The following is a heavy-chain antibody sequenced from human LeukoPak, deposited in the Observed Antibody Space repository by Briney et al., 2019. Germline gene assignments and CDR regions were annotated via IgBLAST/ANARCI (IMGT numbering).Heavy chain of an antibody. D-gene: IGHD5-24*01. J-gene: IGHJ4*02. CDR3: ARGDGYNFFDS. CDR1: EFTFTTYW. CDR2: IYIDGNT. V-gene: IGHV3-66*01. Sequence: GGSLRLSCVGSEFTFTTYWMSWVRQAPGKGLEWVSVIYIDGNTYYADSVRGRFTISRDNSKNTVYLQMNSLRAEDTAVYYCARGDGYNFFDSWGQGTLVTVSS.